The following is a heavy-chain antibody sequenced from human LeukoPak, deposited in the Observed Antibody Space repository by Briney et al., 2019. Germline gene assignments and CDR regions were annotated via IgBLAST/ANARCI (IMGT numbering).Heavy chain of an antibody. V-gene: IGHV3-21*01. CDR2: ISSSSSYI. Sequence: GSLRLSCAASGFTFSSYSMNWVRQAPGKGLEWVSSISSSSSYIYYADLVKGRFTISRDNAKNSLYLQMNSLRAEDTAVYYCARDNPSFYRYEIDYWGQGTLLTVSS. CDR1: GFTFSSYS. J-gene: IGHJ4*02. D-gene: IGHD1-26*01. CDR3: ARDNPSFYRYEIDY.